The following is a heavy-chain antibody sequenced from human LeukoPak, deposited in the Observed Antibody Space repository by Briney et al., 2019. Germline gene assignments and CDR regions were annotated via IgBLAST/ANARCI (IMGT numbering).Heavy chain of an antibody. V-gene: IGHV3-7*01. CDR3: ARVPRVVVVAATCFDY. CDR2: IKQDGSEK. Sequence: GGSLRLSCAASGFTFSSYWMTRVRQAPGKGLEWVANIKQDGSEKYYVDSVKGRFTISRDNAKNSLSLQMNSLRADDTAVYYCARVPRVVVVAATCFDYWGQGTLVTVSS. J-gene: IGHJ4*02. D-gene: IGHD2-15*01. CDR1: GFTFSSYW.